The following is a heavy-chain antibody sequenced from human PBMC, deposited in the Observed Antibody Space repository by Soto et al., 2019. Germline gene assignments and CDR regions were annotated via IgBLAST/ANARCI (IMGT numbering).Heavy chain of an antibody. D-gene: IGHD3-10*01. Sequence: QVQLVESGGGVVQPGRSLRLSCAASGFTFSSYAMHWVRQAPGKGLEWVAVILYGGSNKYYADSVKDRFTISRDNSKNTLDLQMNSLRAEDTAVYYCARVCASRITMVRVVINSYYYGMDVWGQGTTGTVSS. J-gene: IGHJ6*02. CDR2: ILYGGSNK. CDR1: GFTFSSYA. V-gene: IGHV3-30-3*01. CDR3: ARVCASRITMVRVVINSYYYGMDV.